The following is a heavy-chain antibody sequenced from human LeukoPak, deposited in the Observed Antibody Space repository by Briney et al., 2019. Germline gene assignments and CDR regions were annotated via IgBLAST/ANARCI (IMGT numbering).Heavy chain of an antibody. CDR3: AKDLNDILTGYYKGYYYYGMDV. CDR2: ISGSGGST. V-gene: IGHV3-23*01. Sequence: GGSLRLSCAASGFTFSSYAMSWVRQAPGKGLEWVSAISGSGGSTYYADFVKGRFTISRDNSKNTLYLQMNSLRAEDTAVYYCAKDLNDILTGYYKGYYYYGMDVWGQGTTVTVSS. D-gene: IGHD3-9*01. CDR1: GFTFSSYA. J-gene: IGHJ6*02.